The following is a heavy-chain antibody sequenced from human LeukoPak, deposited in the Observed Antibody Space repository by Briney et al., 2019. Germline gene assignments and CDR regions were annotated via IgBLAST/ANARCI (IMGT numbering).Heavy chain of an antibody. D-gene: IGHD3-16*01. CDR2: IKSDGSST. J-gene: IGHJ4*02. CDR3: ARGLYASFDY. V-gene: IGHV3-74*01. CDR1: GFTFRNHC. Sequence: GGSLRLSCEGSGFTFRNHCMYWVRQAPGKGLVWVSRIKSDGSSTTYADSVKGRFTISRDNAKNTLYLQMNSLRPDETAMYFYARGLYASFDYWGQGTLVTVSS.